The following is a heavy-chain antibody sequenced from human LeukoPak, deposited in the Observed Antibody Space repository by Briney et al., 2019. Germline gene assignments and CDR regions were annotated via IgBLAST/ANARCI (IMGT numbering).Heavy chain of an antibody. Sequence: PSETLSLTCTVSGGSISSSSYDWGWIRQPPGKGLEWFGSIYYSGTTYYNPSLKSRVTIAVDTSKNQFSLKLSSVTAADTAVYYCARQYYYESSGFHDAFDIWGQGTMVTVSS. CDR3: ARQYYYESSGFHDAFDI. V-gene: IGHV4-39*01. CDR1: GGSISSSSYD. J-gene: IGHJ3*02. D-gene: IGHD3-22*01. CDR2: IYYSGTT.